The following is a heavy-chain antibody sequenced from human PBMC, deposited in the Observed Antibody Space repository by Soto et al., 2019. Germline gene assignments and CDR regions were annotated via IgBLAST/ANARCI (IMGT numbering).Heavy chain of an antibody. D-gene: IGHD4-4*01. CDR3: AKDQAVTTYYYYGMDV. J-gene: IGHJ6*02. CDR1: GFTFSSYG. CDR2: ISYDGSNK. Sequence: GGSLRLSCAASGFTFSSYGMHWVRQAPGKGLEWVAVISYDGSNKYYADSVKGRFTISRDNSKNTLYLQMNSLRAEDAAVYYCAKDQAVTTYYYYGMDVWGQGTTVTVSS. V-gene: IGHV3-30*18.